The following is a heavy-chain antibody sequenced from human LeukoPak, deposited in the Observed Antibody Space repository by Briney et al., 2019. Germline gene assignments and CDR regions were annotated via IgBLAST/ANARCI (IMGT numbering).Heavy chain of an antibody. Sequence: GGSLRLSCAASGFTFTSYWMTWVRRAPGKGLEWVANIREDGSERYYVASVKGRFTVSRDNAKTSLSLQVNSLRAEDTAVYYCARLNYDFWSGIWEGYYMDVWGKGTTVTVSS. CDR1: GFTFTSYW. V-gene: IGHV3-7*01. J-gene: IGHJ6*03. CDR2: IREDGSER. CDR3: ARLNYDFWSGIWEGYYMDV. D-gene: IGHD3-3*01.